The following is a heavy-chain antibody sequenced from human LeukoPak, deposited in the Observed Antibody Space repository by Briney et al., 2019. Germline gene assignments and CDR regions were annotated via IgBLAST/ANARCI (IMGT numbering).Heavy chain of an antibody. V-gene: IGHV3-30*18. CDR1: GFAFNSYE. CDR3: AKGECYYDSSGYIPD. CDR2: ISYDGSNK. D-gene: IGHD3-22*01. J-gene: IGHJ4*02. Sequence: PGGSLRVSCAASGFAFNSYEMNFVRQAPGKGLEWVAVISYDGSNKYYADSVEGRFTISRDNSKNTLYLQMNSLRAEDTAVYYCAKGECYYDSSGYIPDWGQGTLVTVSS.